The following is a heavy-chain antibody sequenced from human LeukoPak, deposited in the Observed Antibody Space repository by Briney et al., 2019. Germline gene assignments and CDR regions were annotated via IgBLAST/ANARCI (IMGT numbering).Heavy chain of an antibody. CDR3: AKEQQLWLLGYFDY. J-gene: IGHJ4*02. CDR1: GFTVSNNY. Sequence: GSLRLSCAVSGFTVSNNYMTWVRQAPGKGLEWVSTISGSGGSTDYAESVKGRFTISRDNSKNTLYLQMNSLRAEDTAVYYCAKEQQLWLLGYFDYWGQGALVTVSS. D-gene: IGHD5-18*01. V-gene: IGHV3-23*01. CDR2: ISGSGGST.